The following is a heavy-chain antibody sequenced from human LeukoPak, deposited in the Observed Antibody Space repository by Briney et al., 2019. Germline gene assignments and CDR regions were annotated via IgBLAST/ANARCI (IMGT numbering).Heavy chain of an antibody. D-gene: IGHD4-11*01. CDR1: GFTFSSYS. CDR2: ISSSSSYI. CDR3: AKGLGRTVTTCFDY. Sequence: GGSLRLSCAASGFTFSSYSMNWVRQAPGKGLEWVSSISSSSSYIYYADSVKGRFTISRDNAKNSLYLQMNSLRAEDTAVYYCAKGLGRTVTTCFDYWGQGTLVTVSS. J-gene: IGHJ4*02. V-gene: IGHV3-21*04.